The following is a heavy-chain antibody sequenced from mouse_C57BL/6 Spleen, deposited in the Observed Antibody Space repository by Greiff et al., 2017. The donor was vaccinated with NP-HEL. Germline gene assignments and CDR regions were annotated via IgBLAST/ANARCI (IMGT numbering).Heavy chain of an antibody. D-gene: IGHD4-1*01. CDR1: GYTFTDYN. V-gene: IGHV1-18*01. J-gene: IGHJ1*03. Sequence: VQLQQSGPELVKPGASVKIPCKASGYTFTDYNMDWVKQSHGKSLEWIGDINPNNGGTIYNQKFKGKATLTVDKSSSTAYMELRSLTSEDTAVYYCARSQLTGPNWYFDVWGTGTTVTVSS. CDR2: INPNNGGT. CDR3: ARSQLTGPNWYFDV.